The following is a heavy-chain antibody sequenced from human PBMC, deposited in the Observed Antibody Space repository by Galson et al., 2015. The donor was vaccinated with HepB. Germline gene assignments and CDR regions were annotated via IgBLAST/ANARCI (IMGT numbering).Heavy chain of an antibody. CDR3: ARVPIAPRHWFDP. D-gene: IGHD6-6*01. CDR1: GGSIRSVTYY. Sequence: LSLTCAVSGGSIRSVTYYWRWIRQHPGKGLEYIGYIHPSGSTYYSPSLKSRVTISVDTSKDQFSLELSSVTAADTAVYYCARVPIAPRHWFDPWGQGTLVTVSS. CDR2: IHPSGST. J-gene: IGHJ5*02. V-gene: IGHV4-31*11.